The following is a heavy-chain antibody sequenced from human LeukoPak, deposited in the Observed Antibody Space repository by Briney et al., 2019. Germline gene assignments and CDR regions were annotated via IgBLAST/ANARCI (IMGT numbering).Heavy chain of an antibody. V-gene: IGHV4-59*01. D-gene: IGHD2-2*01. CDR2: VYNSGST. CDR1: GGSISSYY. CDR3: ARDPDCSSTSCYVYMDV. J-gene: IGHJ6*03. Sequence: PSETLSLTCTVSGGSISSYYWSWIRQPPGKGLEWIGYVYNSGSTNYNPSLKSRVTISVDTSKNQFSLKLSSVTAADTAVYYCARDPDCSSTSCYVYMDVWGKGTTVTVSS.